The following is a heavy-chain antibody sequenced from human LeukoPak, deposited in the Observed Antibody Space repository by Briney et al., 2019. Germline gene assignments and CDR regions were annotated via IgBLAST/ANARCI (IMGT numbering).Heavy chain of an antibody. CDR1: GGSLSGYY. V-gene: IGHV4-34*01. CDR3: ARRTRGPFDAFDI. J-gene: IGHJ3*02. D-gene: IGHD2-2*01. Sequence: PSETLSLTCAVYGGSLSGYYWSWIRQPPGKGLEWIGEINHSGSTNHNPSLKSRVTISVDTSKNQFSLKLSSVTAADTAVYYCARRTRGPFDAFDIWGQGTMVTVSS. CDR2: INHSGST.